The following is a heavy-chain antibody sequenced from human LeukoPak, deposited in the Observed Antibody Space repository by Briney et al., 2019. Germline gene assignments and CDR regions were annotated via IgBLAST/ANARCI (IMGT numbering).Heavy chain of an antibody. D-gene: IGHD2-8*02. CDR3: AKDKVVYYFDY. CDR1: GFTFSSYA. J-gene: IGHJ4*02. Sequence: GRSLRLSCAASGFTFSSYAMHWVRQAPGKGLEWVAVISYDGSNKYYADSVKGRFTISRDNSKNTLYLQMNSLRAEDTAVYYCAKDKVVYYFDYWGQGTLVTVSS. CDR2: ISYDGSNK. V-gene: IGHV3-30*04.